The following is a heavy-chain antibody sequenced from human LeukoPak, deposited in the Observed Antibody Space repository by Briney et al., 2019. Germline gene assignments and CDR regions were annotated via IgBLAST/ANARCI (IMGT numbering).Heavy chain of an antibody. CDR3: AKDGIRGYSLLDV. D-gene: IGHD5-18*01. J-gene: IGHJ6*04. CDR1: GFMLSNSG. Sequence: GGSLRLSCEASGFMLSNSGMHWVRQAPGKGLEWVAFIRYDGNKKYYTDSVKGRFTISRDISKNMYLKMNSPRDEDTAVYYCAKDGIRGYSLLDVWGKGTTVTVSA. CDR2: IRYDGNKK. V-gene: IGHV3-30*02.